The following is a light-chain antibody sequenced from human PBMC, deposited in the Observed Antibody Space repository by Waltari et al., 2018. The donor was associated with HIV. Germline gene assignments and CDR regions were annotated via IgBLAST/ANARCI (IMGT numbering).Light chain of an antibody. CDR2: DVN. V-gene: IGLV2-14*03. CDR1: SSDVCAYDY. Sequence: QSALTQPASVSGSPGQSITISCTGTSSDVCAYDYVSWYQQHPGKAPKLMIYDVNNRPSGVSHRFSGSKSATTASLTISGLQAEDEADYYCSSYTTSSTYVFGTGTKVTVL. J-gene: IGLJ1*01. CDR3: SSYTTSSTYV.